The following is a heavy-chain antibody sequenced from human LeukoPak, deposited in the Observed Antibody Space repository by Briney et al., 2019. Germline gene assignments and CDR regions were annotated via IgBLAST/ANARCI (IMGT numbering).Heavy chain of an antibody. CDR1: GGSFSGYY. Sequence: PSETLSLTCAVYGGSFSGYYWSWIRQTPGKGLEWLGEIIHSGRTNYSPSPSLKSRVSLSVDTSQNHFSLRLTSVTAADTAVYYCARGTVLTGYASFGYWGQGSLVTVSS. J-gene: IGHJ4*02. CDR3: ARGTVLTGYASFGY. D-gene: IGHD3-9*01. V-gene: IGHV4-34*12. CDR2: IIHSGRT.